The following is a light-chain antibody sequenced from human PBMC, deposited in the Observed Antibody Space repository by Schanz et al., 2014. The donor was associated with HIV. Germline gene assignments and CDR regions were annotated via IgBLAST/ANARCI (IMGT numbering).Light chain of an antibody. Sequence: QSVLTQPPSASGTPGQTVTISCSGSNSNIGSNNAVNWYQQFPGMAPRLLIYINLQRPSGVPDRFSGSKSGTSASLAITGLQAEDEADYYCSSHAGSSPYWVFGGGTKLTVL. V-gene: IGLV1-44*01. J-gene: IGLJ3*02. CDR3: SSHAGSSPYWV. CDR1: NSNIGSNNA. CDR2: INL.